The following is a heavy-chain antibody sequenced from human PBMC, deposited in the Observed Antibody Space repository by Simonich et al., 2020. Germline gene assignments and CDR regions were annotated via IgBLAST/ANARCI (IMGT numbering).Heavy chain of an antibody. V-gene: IGHV3-30*07. D-gene: IGHD1-26*01. Sequence: QVQLVESGGGVVQPGRSLRVSCAASGFTFSSYAMHWVRQAPGKGLEGVEVISYDGSNKYYADSVKGRFTISRDNSKNTLYLQMNSLRAEDTAVYYCARDHLDSGSYYFDYWGQGTLVTVSS. CDR2: ISYDGSNK. J-gene: IGHJ4*02. CDR3: ARDHLDSGSYYFDY. CDR1: GFTFSSYA.